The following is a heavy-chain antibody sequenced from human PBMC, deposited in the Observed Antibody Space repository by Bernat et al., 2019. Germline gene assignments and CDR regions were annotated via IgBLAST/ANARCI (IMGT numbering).Heavy chain of an antibody. Sequence: EMQLVQSGAEVKKPGESLKISCKGSGYNFTTYWIGWVRQMPGKGLEWMGIIYPGDSDTRYSPSLQGQVTISVDKSISIAYLQWSSLKASNTAIYYCARRRQMAGSVGDGFDIWGQGTMVTVSS. CDR2: IYPGDSDT. CDR1: GYNFTTYW. J-gene: IGHJ3*02. V-gene: IGHV5-51*01. CDR3: ARRRQMAGSVGDGFDI. D-gene: IGHD6-19*01.